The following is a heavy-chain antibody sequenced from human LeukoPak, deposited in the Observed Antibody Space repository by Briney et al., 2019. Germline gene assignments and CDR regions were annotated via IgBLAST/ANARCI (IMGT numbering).Heavy chain of an antibody. V-gene: IGHV4-39*01. CDR3: ARLGRGYSYGRYNWFDP. J-gene: IGHJ5*02. CDR2: IYYSGST. D-gene: IGHD5-18*01. CDR1: GGSISSSSYY. Sequence: SETLSLTCTVSGGSISSSSYYWGWIRQPPGKGLEWLGSIYYSGSTYYNPSLKSRVTISVDTSKNQFSLTLSYVTAADTAVYYCARLGRGYSYGRYNWFDPWGQGTLVTVSS.